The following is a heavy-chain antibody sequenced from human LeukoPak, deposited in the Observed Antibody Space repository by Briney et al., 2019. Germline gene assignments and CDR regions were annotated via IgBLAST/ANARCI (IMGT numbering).Heavy chain of an antibody. J-gene: IGHJ3*02. V-gene: IGHV3-33*01. D-gene: IGHD3-10*01. CDR1: GFTFSSYG. CDR2: IWYDGSNK. CDR3: ARGAYGSGTYHDFDI. Sequence: GGSLRLSCAASGFTFSSYGMHWVRQAPGKGPEWVAVIWYDGSNKYYVDSVKGRFTISRDNSKNTLYLQMNSLRAEDTAVYYCARGAYGSGTYHDFDIWGQGTMVTVSS.